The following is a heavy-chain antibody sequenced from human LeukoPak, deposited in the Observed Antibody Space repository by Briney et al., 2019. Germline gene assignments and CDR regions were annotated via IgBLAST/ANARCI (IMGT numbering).Heavy chain of an antibody. Sequence: GGSLRLSCAASGFTFSSYAMSWVRQAPGKGLEWVSAISGSGGSTYYADSVKGRFTISRDNSKNTLYLQMNSLRAEDTAVYYCARDLRQWELPARGNFDYWGQGTLVTVSS. D-gene: IGHD1-26*01. J-gene: IGHJ4*02. CDR2: ISGSGGST. CDR1: GFTFSSYA. V-gene: IGHV3-23*01. CDR3: ARDLRQWELPARGNFDY.